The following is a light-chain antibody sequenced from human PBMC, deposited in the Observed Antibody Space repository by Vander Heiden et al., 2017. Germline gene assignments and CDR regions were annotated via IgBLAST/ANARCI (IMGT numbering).Light chain of an antibody. CDR3: SSYTSSTTVV. J-gene: IGLJ3*02. CDR1: SSDIGTDNF. CDR2: DVS. Sequence: QSALTQPASVFGSPGQSTPISCTGTSSDIGTDNFDSWYQQHAGKAPKLMIYDVSDRPSGVSDRFSGSKSGNTASLTISGLQAEDEADYYCSSYTSSTTVVFGGGTTLTVL. V-gene: IGLV2-14*03.